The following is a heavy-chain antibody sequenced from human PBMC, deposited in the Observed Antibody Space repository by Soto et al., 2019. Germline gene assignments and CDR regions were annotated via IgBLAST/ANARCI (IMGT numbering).Heavy chain of an antibody. D-gene: IGHD3-3*01. CDR2: IKQDGSEK. J-gene: IGHJ2*01. CDR3: ARGPPSSYDFGSGYYWDWYFDL. Sequence: GGSLRLSCAASGFTFSSYWMSWVRQAPGKGLEWVANIKQDGSEKYYVDSVKGRFTISRDNAKDSLYLQMNSLRAEDTAVYYCARGPPSSYDFGSGYYWDWYFDLWGRGTLVTVSS. CDR1: GFTFSSYW. V-gene: IGHV3-7*01.